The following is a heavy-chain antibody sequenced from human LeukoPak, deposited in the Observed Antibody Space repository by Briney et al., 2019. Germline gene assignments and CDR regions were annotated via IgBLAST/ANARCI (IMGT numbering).Heavy chain of an antibody. V-gene: IGHV1-69*13. CDR2: IIPIFGTA. D-gene: IGHD6-19*01. Sequence: GASVKVSCKASGGTFSSYAISWVRQAPGQGLGWMGGIIPIFGTANYAQKFQGRVTITADESTSTAYMELSSLRSEDTAVYYCARGMWSGSGWSYNWFDPWGQGTLVTVSS. CDR3: ARGMWSGSGWSYNWFDP. J-gene: IGHJ5*02. CDR1: GGTFSSYA.